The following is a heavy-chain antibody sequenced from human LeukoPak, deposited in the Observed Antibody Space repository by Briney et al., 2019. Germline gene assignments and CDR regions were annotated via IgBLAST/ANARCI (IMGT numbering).Heavy chain of an antibody. J-gene: IGHJ5*02. V-gene: IGHV1-8*03. Sequence: ASVKVSCKTSEYTFTSYDINWVRQATGQGLEWMGWMNPNSDNTGYAPKFQGRVAITRDTSINTVYMELSSLRSEDTAIYYCARGRGRTITAYLFDPWGQGTLVTVSS. CDR2: MNPNSDNT. D-gene: IGHD4-11*01. CDR3: ARGRGRTITAYLFDP. CDR1: EYTFTSYD.